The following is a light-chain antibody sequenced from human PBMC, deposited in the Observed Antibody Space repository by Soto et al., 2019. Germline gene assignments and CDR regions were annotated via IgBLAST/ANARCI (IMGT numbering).Light chain of an antibody. Sequence: DIQLTQSPSFLSASVGDRVTITCRASQGISSYLAWYQQKPGKAPKLLIYAASTLQSGVPSRFSGTGSGTEFTLTISSLQPEDFATYYCQRINSYARFGPGTRVDIK. CDR1: QGISSY. V-gene: IGKV1-9*01. CDR2: AAS. CDR3: QRINSYAR. J-gene: IGKJ3*01.